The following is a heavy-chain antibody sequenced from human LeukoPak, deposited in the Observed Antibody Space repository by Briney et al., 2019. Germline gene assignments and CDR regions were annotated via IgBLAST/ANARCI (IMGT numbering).Heavy chain of an antibody. Sequence: GGSLRLSCAASGFTFSSYAMSWVRQAPGKGLEWVSAISGSGGSTYYADSVKGRFTISRDNSKNTLYLQMNSLRAEDTAVYYCASRHPGGSSWSDAFDIWGQGTMVTVSS. CDR1: GFTFSSYA. J-gene: IGHJ3*02. V-gene: IGHV3-23*01. CDR2: ISGSGGST. D-gene: IGHD6-13*01. CDR3: ASRHPGGSSWSDAFDI.